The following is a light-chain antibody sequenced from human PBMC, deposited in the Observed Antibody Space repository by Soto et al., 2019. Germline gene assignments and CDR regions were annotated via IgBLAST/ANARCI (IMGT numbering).Light chain of an antibody. CDR3: LQLDSYPRT. V-gene: IGKV1-9*01. J-gene: IGKJ1*01. Sequence: DIQLTQSPSFLSASVGARVTITCRASQDISDYLAWYQQKPGKAPNPLIYEASTLQSGVPSRFSGSGSGTEFTLSVSSLQPEDFATYYCLQLDSYPRTFGQGTKVDIK. CDR2: EAS. CDR1: QDISDY.